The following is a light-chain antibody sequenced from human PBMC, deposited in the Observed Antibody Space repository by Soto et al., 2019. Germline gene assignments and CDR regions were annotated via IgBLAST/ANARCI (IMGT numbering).Light chain of an antibody. CDR1: QSISSY. CDR3: QQSYSTRALT. Sequence: DIQMTQSPSSLSASVGDRVTITCRASQSISSYLNWYQQKPGKAPKLLIYAASSLQSGVPSRFSGSGSGTDFTLPISSLQPEDFATYYGQQSYSTRALTFGGGTKVEIK. CDR2: AAS. J-gene: IGKJ4*01. V-gene: IGKV1-39*01.